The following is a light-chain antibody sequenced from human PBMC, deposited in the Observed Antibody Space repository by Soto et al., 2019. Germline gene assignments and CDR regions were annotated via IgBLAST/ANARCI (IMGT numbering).Light chain of an antibody. Sequence: QSVLTQPPSVSGAPGQRVTISCTGSSSNIGAGHDIHWYQQLPGTAPKLLIYGNTNRPSGVPDRFSGSKSGTSASLAITGLQAEDEADYYCQSFDSSLSGVLFGRGTKLTVL. CDR3: QSFDSSLSGVL. CDR1: SSNIGAGHD. CDR2: GNT. V-gene: IGLV1-40*01. J-gene: IGLJ2*01.